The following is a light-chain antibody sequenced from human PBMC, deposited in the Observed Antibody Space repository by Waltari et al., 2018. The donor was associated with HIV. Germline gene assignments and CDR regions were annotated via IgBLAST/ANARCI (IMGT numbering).Light chain of an antibody. V-gene: IGLV2-14*01. CDR3: CSYTTIGTWV. CDR1: SSDIGSYKY. Sequence: QSALTQPASVSGSPGQSITISCPATSSDIGSYKYVSWYQPHPTIAPKVVIYEFSNRPIGVSDRFSGSKSGNTASLTISGLQAEDEADYYCCSYTTIGTWVFGGGTKLTVL. J-gene: IGLJ3*02. CDR2: EFS.